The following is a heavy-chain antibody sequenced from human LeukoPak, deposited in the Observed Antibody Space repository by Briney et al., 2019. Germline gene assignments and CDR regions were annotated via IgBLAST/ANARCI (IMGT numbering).Heavy chain of an antibody. CDR1: GGSISSGSFY. CDR3: ARNNWGRSGFDP. D-gene: IGHD7-27*01. CDR2: ISYSGST. J-gene: IGHJ5*02. Sequence: SETLSLTCTVSGGSISSGSFYWGWVRQPPGKGLEWIGSISYSGSTYYNPSLKSRVTISVDTSKNQFSLKLSSVTAADTAVYYCARNNWGRSGFDPWGQGTLVTVSS. V-gene: IGHV4-39*01.